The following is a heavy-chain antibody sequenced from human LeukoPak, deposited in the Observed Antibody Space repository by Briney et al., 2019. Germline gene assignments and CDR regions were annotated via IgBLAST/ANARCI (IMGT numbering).Heavy chain of an antibody. J-gene: IGHJ4*02. CDR2: IKSKTDGGTT. CDR3: TTDCRVGPPPRGDY. CDR1: GFTFSNAW. V-gene: IGHV3-15*01. Sequence: PGGSLRLSRAASGFTFSNAWMSWVRQAPGKGLEWVGRIKSKTDGGTTDYAAPVKGRFTISRDDSKNTLYLQMNSLKTEDTAVYYCTTDCRVGPPPRGDYWGQGTLVTVSS. D-gene: IGHD1-26*01.